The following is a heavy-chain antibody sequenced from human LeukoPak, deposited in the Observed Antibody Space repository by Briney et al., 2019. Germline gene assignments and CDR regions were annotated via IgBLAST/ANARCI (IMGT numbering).Heavy chain of an antibody. CDR2: IKSKTDGGTT. V-gene: IGHV3-15*01. Sequence: GGSLRLSCAASGFTFTNAWMSWVRQAPGKGLGWVGRIKSKTDGGTTDYAAHVKGRFTISRDDSKNTLSLQMNSLNPEDTAVYYCTTATFDRYWGQRTLVTVSS. CDR1: GFTFTNAW. J-gene: IGHJ4*02. CDR3: TTATFDRY. D-gene: IGHD2/OR15-2a*01.